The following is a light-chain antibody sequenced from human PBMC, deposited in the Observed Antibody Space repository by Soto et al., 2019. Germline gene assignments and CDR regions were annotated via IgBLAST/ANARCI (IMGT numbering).Light chain of an antibody. J-gene: IGKJ2*01. V-gene: IGKV3-20*01. CDR2: TAS. CDR3: QLYGTSPPYT. Sequence: EIVLTQSPGTLSLSPGERATLSCRASQSVSSSSLAWYQQRPGQAPRLLIFTASSRATGTPDRFSGSGSGTDFTLTISRLEPEDIAVYYCQLYGTSPPYTFGPGTKLEIK. CDR1: QSVSSSS.